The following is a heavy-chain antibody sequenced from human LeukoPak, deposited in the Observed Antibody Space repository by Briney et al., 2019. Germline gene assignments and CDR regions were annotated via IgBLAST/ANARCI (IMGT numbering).Heavy chain of an antibody. CDR2: ISSAATAI. J-gene: IGHJ3*01. V-gene: IGHV3-21*01. Sequence: GGSLRLSCAASGFTFSIYTMHWVRQAPGKGLEWVSSISSAATAIHYADSVKGRFTISRDNTKNSLYLQMNSLRADDTAMYSCAREIYSNHADAIDVWGQGTVVTVSS. D-gene: IGHD4-11*01. CDR1: GFTFSIYT. CDR3: AREIYSNHADAIDV.